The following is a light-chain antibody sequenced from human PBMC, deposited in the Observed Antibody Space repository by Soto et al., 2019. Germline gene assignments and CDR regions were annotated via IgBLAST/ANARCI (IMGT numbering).Light chain of an antibody. V-gene: IGLV2-14*01. CDR2: DVS. J-gene: IGLJ1*01. CDR1: SSDVGGYNY. Sequence: QSALTQPASVSGSPGPSITISCTGTSSDVGGYNYVSWYQQHPGKAPKLMTHDVSNRPSGVSNRFSGSKSGNTASLTISGLQTEDEADYDCSSYTSSSTYVFGTGTKVTVL. CDR3: SSYTSSSTYV.